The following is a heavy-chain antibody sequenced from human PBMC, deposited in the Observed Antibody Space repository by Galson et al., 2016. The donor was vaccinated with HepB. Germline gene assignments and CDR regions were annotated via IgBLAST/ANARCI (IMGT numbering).Heavy chain of an antibody. CDR1: GFSLSTSGVG. D-gene: IGHD3-22*01. J-gene: IGHJ4*02. Sequence: PALVKPTQTLTLTCTFSGFSLSTSGVGVGWIRQPPGEALEWLALIYWDDEKRDSQSLRNRLTITKDTSKNQVVLTLTNIDPVDTGTYYCVHSFSDHFDTSSFFDYWGQGTLVTVSS. CDR2: IYWDDEK. V-gene: IGHV2-5*02. CDR3: VHSFSDHFDTSSFFDY.